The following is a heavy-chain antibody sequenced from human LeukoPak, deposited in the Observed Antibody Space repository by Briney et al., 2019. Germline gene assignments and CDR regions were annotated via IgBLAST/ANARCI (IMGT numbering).Heavy chain of an antibody. CDR3: ARGDVWFDP. Sequence: GGSLRLSCAASGFTFSNYWMYWVRQAPGKGLVWVSRINSDGSSTNYADSVKGRFTIPRDNGKNTLYLQMNSLRVEDTAVYYCARGDVWFDPWGQGTLVTVSS. CDR1: GFTFSNYW. V-gene: IGHV3-74*01. J-gene: IGHJ5*02. CDR2: INSDGSST.